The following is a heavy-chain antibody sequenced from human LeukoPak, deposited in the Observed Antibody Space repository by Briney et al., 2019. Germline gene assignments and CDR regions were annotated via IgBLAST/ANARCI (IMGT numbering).Heavy chain of an antibody. CDR3: ARVALDRGVDYYYGMDV. J-gene: IGHJ6*02. V-gene: IGHV1-69*13. D-gene: IGHD5-12*01. CDR1: GGTFSSYA. Sequence: SVKVSCKASGGTFSSYAISWVRQAPGQGLEWMGGIIPNLGTANYEQKFQGRVTITADESTSTAYMELSSLRSEDTAVYYCARVALDRGVDYYYGMDVWGQGTTVTVS. CDR2: IIPNLGTA.